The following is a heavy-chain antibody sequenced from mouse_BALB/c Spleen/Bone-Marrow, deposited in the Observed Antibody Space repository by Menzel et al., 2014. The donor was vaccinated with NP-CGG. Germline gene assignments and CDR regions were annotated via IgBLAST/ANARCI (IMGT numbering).Heavy chain of an antibody. Sequence: EVKLQESGGGLVQPGGSLKLSCAASGFDFSRYWMSWVRQAPGKGLEWIGEINPDSSTINYTPSLKDKFIISRVNAKNTLYLQNSKVRSEDTALYYCTRLHYYGYSAYWGQGTLVTVST. D-gene: IGHD1-2*01. CDR2: INPDSSTI. CDR3: TRLHYYGYSAY. V-gene: IGHV4-1*02. CDR1: GFDFSRYW. J-gene: IGHJ3*01.